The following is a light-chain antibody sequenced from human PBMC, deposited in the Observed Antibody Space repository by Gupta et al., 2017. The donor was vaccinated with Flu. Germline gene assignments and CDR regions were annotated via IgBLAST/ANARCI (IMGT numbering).Light chain of an antibody. CDR2: AAS. CDR3: QQVNSYPLT. CDR1: QGISSY. J-gene: IGKJ4*01. V-gene: IGKV1-9*01. Sequence: DIQLTQSPSFLSASVRDRVTITCRASQGISSYLAWYQLKPGKAPKVLIYAASTLQSGVPSRFSGSGSGTEFTLTISSLQPEDFATYYCQQVNSYPLTFGGGTKVEIK.